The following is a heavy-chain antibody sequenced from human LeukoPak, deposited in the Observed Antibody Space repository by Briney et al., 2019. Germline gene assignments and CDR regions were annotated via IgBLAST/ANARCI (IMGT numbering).Heavy chain of an antibody. CDR3: ARGSNWENLLGY. D-gene: IGHD1-1*01. V-gene: IGHV3-30-3*01. CDR1: GFTLSNFA. Sequence: GGSLRLSCAASGFTLSNFAMHWVRQAPGKGLAWVAVISYDGSNQHYADSVKGRFTISRDNSKNTLSLQMNSLRVEDTAVYYCARGSNWENLLGYWGQGTLVTVSS. J-gene: IGHJ4*02. CDR2: ISYDGSNQ.